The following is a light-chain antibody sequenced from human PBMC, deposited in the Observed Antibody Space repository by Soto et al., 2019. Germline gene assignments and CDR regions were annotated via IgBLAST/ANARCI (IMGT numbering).Light chain of an antibody. Sequence: EIVMTQSPATLSVSPGERATLSCRASQSVSSNLAWYQQKPGQAPRLLIYGASTRATGIPARFSGSRSGTDFTLTISSLQSKDFAVYYYQQYNNWPPWTFGPGTKVYIK. J-gene: IGKJ3*01. CDR1: QSVSSN. CDR3: QQYNNWPPWT. CDR2: GAS. V-gene: IGKV3-15*01.